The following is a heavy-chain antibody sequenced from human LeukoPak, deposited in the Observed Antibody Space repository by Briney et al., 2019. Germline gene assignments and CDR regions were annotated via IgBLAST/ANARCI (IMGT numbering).Heavy chain of an antibody. J-gene: IGHJ6*02. CDR1: GGSISSYY. D-gene: IGHD6-19*01. CDR3: AGAVAGNWDYYGMDV. V-gene: IGHV4-59*08. Sequence: SETLSLTCTVSGGSISSYYWSWIRQPPGKGLEWIGYIYYSGSTSYNPSLKSRVTMSVDTSKNQFSLKLSSVTAADTAVYYCAGAVAGNWDYYGMDVWGQGTTVTVSS. CDR2: IYYSGST.